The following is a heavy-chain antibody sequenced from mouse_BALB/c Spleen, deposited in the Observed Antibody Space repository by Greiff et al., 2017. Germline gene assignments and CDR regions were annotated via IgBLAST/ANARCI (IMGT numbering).Heavy chain of an antibody. D-gene: IGHD1-1*01. CDR3: TRPDSSYWYFDV. CDR2: IRLKSNNYAT. V-gene: IGHV6-6*02. CDR1: GFTFSNYW. Sequence: EVQRVESGGGLVQPGGSMKLSCVASGFTFSNYWMNWVRQSPEKGLEWVAEIRLKSNNYATHYAESVKGRFTISRDDSKSSVYLQMNNLRAEDTGIYYCTRPDSSYWYFDVWGAGTTVTVSS. J-gene: IGHJ1*01.